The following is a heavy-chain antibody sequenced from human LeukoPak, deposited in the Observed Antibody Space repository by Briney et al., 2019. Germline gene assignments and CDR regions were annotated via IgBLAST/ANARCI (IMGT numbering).Heavy chain of an antibody. D-gene: IGHD6-19*01. CDR3: ARFRIAVAGRGFDY. CDR2: IDWDDDK. CDR1: WFSLSTSGMC. Sequence: SGHTLVNPTQTLTQTCTFSWFSLSTSGMCVSWIRQLPGKALEWLALIDWDDDKYYSTSLKTRLTISKDTSKNQVVLTMTNMDPVDTATYYCARFRIAVAGRGFDYWGQGTLVTVSS. J-gene: IGHJ4*02. V-gene: IGHV2-70*01.